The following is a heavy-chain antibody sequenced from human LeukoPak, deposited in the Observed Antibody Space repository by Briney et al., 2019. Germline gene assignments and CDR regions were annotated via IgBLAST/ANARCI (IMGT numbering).Heavy chain of an antibody. CDR1: GYTFTGYY. V-gene: IGHV1-2*02. J-gene: IGHJ6*02. CDR2: INPNSGGT. Sequence: GASVKVSCKASGYTFTGYYMHWVRQAPGQGLEWMGWINPNSGGTNYAQKFQGRVTMTRDTSISTAYMELSRLRSDDTAVYYCARAGGYCSSTSCYLDYYGMGVWGQGTTVTVSS. CDR3: ARAGGYCSSTSCYLDYYGMGV. D-gene: IGHD2-2*01.